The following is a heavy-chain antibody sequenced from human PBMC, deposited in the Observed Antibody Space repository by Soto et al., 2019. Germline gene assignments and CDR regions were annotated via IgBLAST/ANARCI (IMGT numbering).Heavy chain of an antibody. V-gene: IGHV3-48*01. D-gene: IGHD6-19*01. J-gene: IGHJ4*02. Sequence: SGGSLRLCCAVSGFTFTNCTMNWVRQAPGKGMEWISYISSSGGTKYYADSVKVRFTISRDNAKNSLYLQMNSLRAEDTAVYYCARVPYSSGWSPGWGQGTLVTVSS. CDR1: GFTFTNCT. CDR3: ARVPYSSGWSPG. CDR2: ISSSGGTK.